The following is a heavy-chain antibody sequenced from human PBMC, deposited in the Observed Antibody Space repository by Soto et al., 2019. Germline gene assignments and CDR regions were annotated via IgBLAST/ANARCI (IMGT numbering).Heavy chain of an antibody. J-gene: IGHJ4*02. Sequence: GGSLRLSCAASGFTFSYYALHWVRRAPGKGLEWVSSISGIRDYIRYADSVKGRFTISRDNAKTSLYLQMNSLTAEDTAVYYCAREGVHNYNEYYFDYWGPGTLVTVSS. CDR1: GFTFSYYA. V-gene: IGHV3-21*06. CDR2: ISGIRDYI. D-gene: IGHD3-22*01. CDR3: AREGVHNYNEYYFDY.